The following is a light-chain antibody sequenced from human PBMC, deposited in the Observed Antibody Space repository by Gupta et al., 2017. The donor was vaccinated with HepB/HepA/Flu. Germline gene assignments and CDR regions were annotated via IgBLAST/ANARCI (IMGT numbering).Light chain of an antibody. Sequence: SSELTQDPAVSVAVGQTVRVTCQGDSLRRYYATWYQQKPGQAPVLVIYAKNRRPSGIPDRFSGSTSGNTASLTITGAQAEDEADYYCHSRDRSGKHHVFGTGTKVTVL. CDR2: AKN. CDR3: HSRDRSGKHHV. V-gene: IGLV3-19*01. J-gene: IGLJ1*01. CDR1: SLRRYY.